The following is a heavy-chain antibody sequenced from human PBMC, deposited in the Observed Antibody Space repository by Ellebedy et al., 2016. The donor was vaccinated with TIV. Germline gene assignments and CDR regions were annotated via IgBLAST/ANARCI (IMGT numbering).Heavy chain of an antibody. J-gene: IGHJ4*02. D-gene: IGHD5-18*01. CDR3: ATGARSDGGY. V-gene: IGHV3-7*01. CDR2: IKEDGIRT. Sequence: PGGSLRLSCAASGVTFSIYWMNWVRQAPGKGLEWVANIKEDGIRTSYVDSVRGGFTISRDNAKNSLYLQMNSLRAEDTAVYYCATGARSDGGYWGQGTLVTVSS. CDR1: GVTFSIYW.